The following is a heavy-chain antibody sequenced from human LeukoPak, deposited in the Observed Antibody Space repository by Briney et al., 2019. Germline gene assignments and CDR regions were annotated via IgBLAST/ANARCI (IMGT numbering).Heavy chain of an antibody. CDR1: GVSFSGYY. J-gene: IGHJ4*02. V-gene: IGHV4-34*01. Sequence: SETLSLTCAAYGVSFSGYYWSWIRQPPGKGLEWIGEINHSGSTNYNPSLKSRVTISVDTSKNQFSLKLSSVTAADTAVYYCARARDSSGWYSLAFDYWGQGTLVTVS. D-gene: IGHD6-19*01. CDR3: ARARDSSGWYSLAFDY. CDR2: INHSGST.